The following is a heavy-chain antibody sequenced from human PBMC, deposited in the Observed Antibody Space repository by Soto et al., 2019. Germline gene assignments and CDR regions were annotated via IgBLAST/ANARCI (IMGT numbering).Heavy chain of an antibody. V-gene: IGHV1-3*01. CDR3: ARGTPNYYGSGTTRDAFDI. J-gene: IGHJ3*02. CDR2: INAGNGNT. CDR1: GYTFTSYA. Sequence: GASVKVSCKASGYTFTSYAMHWVRQAPGQRLEWMGWINAGNGNTKYSQKFQGRVTITRDTSASTAYMELSSLRSEDTAVYYCARGTPNYYGSGTTRDAFDIWGQGTMVTVSS. D-gene: IGHD3-10*01.